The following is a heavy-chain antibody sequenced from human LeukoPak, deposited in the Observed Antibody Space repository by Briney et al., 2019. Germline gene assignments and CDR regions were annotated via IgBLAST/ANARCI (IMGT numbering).Heavy chain of an antibody. D-gene: IGHD4-23*01. Sequence: ASVKVSCKLSGYTLTELSMHWVRQAPGEGLEWMGGLDPEDGETIYAQKFQGRVTMTEDTSTDTASMELSSLRSEDTAVYYCATNLGTVVTPAYYWGQGTLVTVSS. V-gene: IGHV1-24*01. CDR2: LDPEDGET. CDR1: GYTLTELS. J-gene: IGHJ4*02. CDR3: ATNLGTVVTPAYY.